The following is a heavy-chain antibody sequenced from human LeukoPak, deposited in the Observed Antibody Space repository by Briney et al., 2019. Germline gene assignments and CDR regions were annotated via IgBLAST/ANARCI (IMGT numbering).Heavy chain of an antibody. V-gene: IGHV3-30-3*01. Sequence: GGSLRLSCAASGFTFSSFSMHWVRQAPGKGLEWVAVISYDGNNKHYADSVKGRFTISRDNSRNTLYLQMNSLRVEDTAFYYCASAQRPWFFDYWGQGTLVTVSS. J-gene: IGHJ4*02. CDR3: ASAQRPWFFDY. CDR1: GFTFSSFS. D-gene: IGHD3-22*01. CDR2: ISYDGNNK.